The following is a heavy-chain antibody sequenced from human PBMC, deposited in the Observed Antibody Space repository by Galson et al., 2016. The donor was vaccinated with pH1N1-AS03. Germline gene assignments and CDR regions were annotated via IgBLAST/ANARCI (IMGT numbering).Heavy chain of an antibody. CDR2: VYWDETR. CDR1: GVSVSSSGVG. CDR3: ALPNSGGNAFEI. Sequence: PALVKPTQTLTLTCSVSGVSVSSSGVGVGWFRQPPGKALEWLALVYWDETRRYSPSLKNRLTITKDSSKNQVVLTVTSVDPMDIATYFCALPNSGGNAFEIWGPETMVTVSS. J-gene: IGHJ3*02. D-gene: IGHD2/OR15-2a*01. V-gene: IGHV2-5*02.